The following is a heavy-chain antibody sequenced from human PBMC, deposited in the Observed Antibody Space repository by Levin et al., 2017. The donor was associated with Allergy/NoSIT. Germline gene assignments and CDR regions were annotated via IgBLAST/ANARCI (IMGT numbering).Heavy chain of an antibody. CDR3: DLGYYYDNSGYDAFDI. J-gene: IGHJ3*02. CDR1: GFTVSSNY. CDR2: IYSGGST. Sequence: GGSLRLSCAASGFTVSSNYMSWVRQAPGKGLEWVSIIYSGGSTYYADSVKGRFTISRDTSRNTLYLQMNSLRAEDTAVYYCDLGYYYDNSGYDAFDIWGQGTMVTVSS. D-gene: IGHD3-22*01. V-gene: IGHV3-66*01.